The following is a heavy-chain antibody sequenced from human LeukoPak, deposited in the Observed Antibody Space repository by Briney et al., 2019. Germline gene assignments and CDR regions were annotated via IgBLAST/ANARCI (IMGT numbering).Heavy chain of an antibody. CDR3: AKVFTGAGDLIDY. CDR1: GFTFSIYG. V-gene: IGHV3-23*01. CDR2: ISGSGGST. Sequence: GGTLRLSCAASGFTFSIYGMSWVRQAPGKGLEWVSAISGSGGSTYYADSAKGRFTISRDNSKNTLYLQMNSLRAEDTAVYYCAKVFTGAGDLIDYWGQGTLVTVSS. J-gene: IGHJ4*02. D-gene: IGHD2-21*01.